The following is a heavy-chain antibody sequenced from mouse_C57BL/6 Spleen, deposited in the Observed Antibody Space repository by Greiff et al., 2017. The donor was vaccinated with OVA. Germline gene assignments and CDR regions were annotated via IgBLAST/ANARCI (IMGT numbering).Heavy chain of an antibody. Sequence: QVQLKESGPELVKPGASVKISCKASGYAFSSSWMNWVKQRPGKGLEWIGRIYPGDGDTNYNGKFKGKATLTADKSSSTAYMQLSSLTSEDSAVYFCAREDGSSPYYYAMDYWGQGTSVTVSS. V-gene: IGHV1-82*01. D-gene: IGHD1-1*01. CDR3: AREDGSSPYYYAMDY. CDR1: GYAFSSSW. J-gene: IGHJ4*01. CDR2: IYPGDGDT.